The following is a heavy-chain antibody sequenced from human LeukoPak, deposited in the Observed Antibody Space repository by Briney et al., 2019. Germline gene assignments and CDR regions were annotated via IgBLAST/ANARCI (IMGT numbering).Heavy chain of an antibody. CDR2: IYHSGST. CDR1: GGSISSGYC. V-gene: IGHV4-38-2*01. CDR3: ARLMTTVPLAYWYFDL. Sequence: PSGTLSLTCAVSGGSISSGYCWGWIRQPPGKGLEWIGSIYHSGSTYYNPSLKSRVTISVDTSKNQFSLKLSSVTAADTAVYYCARLMTTVPLAYWYFDLWGRGTLVTVSS. D-gene: IGHD4-17*01. J-gene: IGHJ2*01.